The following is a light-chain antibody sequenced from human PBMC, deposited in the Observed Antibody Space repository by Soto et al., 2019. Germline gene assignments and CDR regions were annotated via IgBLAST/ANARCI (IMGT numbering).Light chain of an antibody. CDR1: QGISSA. V-gene: IGKV1-13*02. CDR2: DAS. Sequence: AIQLTQSPSSLSASVGDRVTITCRASQGISSALAWYQQKPGKAPKLLIYDASSLESGVPTRFSGSGSGTEFTLTISSLQPDDFATYYCQQYYVNPWTFGQGTKVDIK. J-gene: IGKJ1*01. CDR3: QQYYVNPWT.